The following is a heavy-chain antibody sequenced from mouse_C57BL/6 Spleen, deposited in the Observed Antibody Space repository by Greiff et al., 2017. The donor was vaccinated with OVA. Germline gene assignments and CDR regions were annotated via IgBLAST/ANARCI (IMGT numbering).Heavy chain of an antibody. Sequence: EVQLVESGPGLVKPSQSLSLTCSVTGYSITSGYYWNWIRQFPGNKLEWMGYISYDGSNNYNPSLKNRISITRDTSKNQFFLKLNSVTTEDTATYYCAREELGGFAYWGQGTLVTVSA. CDR3: AREELGGFAY. CDR1: GYSITSGYY. V-gene: IGHV3-6*01. J-gene: IGHJ3*01. D-gene: IGHD4-1*01. CDR2: ISYDGSN.